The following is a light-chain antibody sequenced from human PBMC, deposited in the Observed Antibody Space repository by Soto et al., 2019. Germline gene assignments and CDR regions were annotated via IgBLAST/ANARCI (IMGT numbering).Light chain of an antibody. J-gene: IGLJ2*01. V-gene: IGLV2-14*01. CDR3: SSYTSRNTVV. CDR1: SSDIDGYDY. CDR2: DVT. Sequence: QSALTQPASVSGSPGQSITMSCTGASSDIDGYDYVSWYQHHPGEAPKLLIYDVTNRPSGVSNRFSASQSGNTASLTISGLQAEDEADYYSSSYTSRNTVVYGGGTKLTVL.